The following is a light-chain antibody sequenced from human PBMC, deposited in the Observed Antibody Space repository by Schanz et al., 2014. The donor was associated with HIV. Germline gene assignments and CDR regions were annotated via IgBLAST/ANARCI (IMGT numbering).Light chain of an antibody. J-gene: IGKJ3*01. CDR1: QTVSNGY. CDR2: GAS. CDR3: QQYGSSGT. Sequence: IVMTQSPGTLSLSLGERATLSCRASQTVSNGYLAWFQQKPGQAPGLLIYGASSRATGVPDRFSGSGSGTYFTLTINRLEPEDCAVYYCQQYGSSGTFGPGTKVHIQ. V-gene: IGKV3-20*01.